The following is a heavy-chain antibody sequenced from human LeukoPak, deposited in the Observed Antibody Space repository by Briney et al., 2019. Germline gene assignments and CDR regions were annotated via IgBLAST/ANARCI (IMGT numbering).Heavy chain of an antibody. CDR1: GFTFTSSA. V-gene: IGHV1-58*01. Sequence: ASVKVSCKASGFTFTSSAVQWVRQARGQRLEWIGWIVVGSGNTNYAQKFQGRVTITRNTSISTAYMELSSLKSEDTAVYYCARGSSPWGDWGQGTLVIVFS. CDR2: IVVGSGNT. D-gene: IGHD2-15*01. J-gene: IGHJ4*02. CDR3: ARGSSPWGD.